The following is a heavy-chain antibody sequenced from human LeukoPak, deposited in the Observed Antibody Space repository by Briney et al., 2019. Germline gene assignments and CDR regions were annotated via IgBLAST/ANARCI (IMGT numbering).Heavy chain of an antibody. CDR3: AREFGDYASLYYYGMDV. CDR2: ISSSGDT. V-gene: IGHV3-48*03. CDR1: GFTFSNYE. Sequence: GGSLRLSCAASGFTFSNYEMNWVRQAPGKGLEWVSYISSSGDTYYADSVKGRFTGSRDNAKNSLYLQMNSLRAEDTAVYYCAREFGDYASLYYYGMDVWGQGTTVTVSS. D-gene: IGHD4-17*01. J-gene: IGHJ6*02.